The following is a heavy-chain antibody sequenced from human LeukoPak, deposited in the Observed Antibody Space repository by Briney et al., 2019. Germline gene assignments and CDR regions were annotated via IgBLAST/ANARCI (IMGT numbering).Heavy chain of an antibody. CDR2: ISGSGGST. CDR3: AKGVVSYDSSGYYWD. D-gene: IGHD3-22*01. CDR1: GFTFSSHA. V-gene: IGHV3-23*01. Sequence: GGSLRLSCAASGFTFSSHAMSWVRQAPGKGLEWVSAISGSGGSTYYADSVKGRFTISRDNSKDTLYLQMNSLRAEDTAVYYCAKGVVSYDSSGYYWDWGQGTLVTVSS. J-gene: IGHJ4*02.